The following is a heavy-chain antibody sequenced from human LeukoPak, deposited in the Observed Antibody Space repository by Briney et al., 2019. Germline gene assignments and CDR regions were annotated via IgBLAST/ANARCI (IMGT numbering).Heavy chain of an antibody. D-gene: IGHD1-7*01. Sequence: GASVKVSCKVSGYTLTELSMHWVRQAPGKGLEWMGGFDPEDGETIYAQKFQGRVTMTEDTSTDTAYMELSSLRSEDTAVYYCATEEPKSSQRYNWNYYFDYWGQGTLVTVSS. CDR1: GYTLTELS. J-gene: IGHJ4*02. V-gene: IGHV1-24*01. CDR2: FDPEDGET. CDR3: ATEEPKSSQRYNWNYYFDY.